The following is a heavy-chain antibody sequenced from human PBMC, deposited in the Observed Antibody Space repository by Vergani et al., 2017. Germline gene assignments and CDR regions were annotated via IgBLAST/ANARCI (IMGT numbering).Heavy chain of an antibody. CDR3: ASRRPRLNLGSMSNAGTFDF. CDR2: ITAIGSA. J-gene: IGHJ4*02. V-gene: IGHV4-34*02. D-gene: IGHD3-10*01. CDR1: GGSLSGYF. Sequence: QVHLQQRGAGVLKPSETLSLTCGVIGGSLSGYFWNWIRPSPGGGLEWIGEITAIGSAKYSPSATSRVTISVDTSRREFTLTVTSVTAADTALYFCASRRPRLNLGSMSNAGTFDFWGQGTLVTVSS.